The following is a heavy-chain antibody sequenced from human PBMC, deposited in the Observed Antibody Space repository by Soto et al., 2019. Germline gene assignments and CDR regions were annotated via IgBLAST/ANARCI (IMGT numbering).Heavy chain of an antibody. J-gene: IGHJ6*01. CDR2: INHSGST. Sequence: WETLSLTCAVYGGSFSGYYWSWIRQPPGKGLEWIGEINHSGSTNYNPSLKSRVTISVDTSKNQFSLKLSSVTAADTAVYYCARGRGYSYGYHYYYYGMDVWGQGTTVTVSS. V-gene: IGHV4-34*01. CDR3: ARGRGYSYGYHYYYYGMDV. D-gene: IGHD5-18*01. CDR1: GGSFSGYY.